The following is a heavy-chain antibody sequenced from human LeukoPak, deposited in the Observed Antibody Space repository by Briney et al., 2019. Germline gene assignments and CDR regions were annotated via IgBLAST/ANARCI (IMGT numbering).Heavy chain of an antibody. V-gene: IGHV3-23*01. J-gene: IGHJ4*02. CDR2: ISGSGGST. CDR1: GFTLSNYA. Sequence: PGGSLRLSCAASGFTLSNYAMSWVRQAPGKGLEWVSAISGSGGSTYYADSVKGRFTISRDNSKNTLYLQINSLRAEDTAVYYCASGHSGSFYCHDWGQGTLVTVSS. D-gene: IGHD1-26*01. CDR3: ASGHSGSFYCHD.